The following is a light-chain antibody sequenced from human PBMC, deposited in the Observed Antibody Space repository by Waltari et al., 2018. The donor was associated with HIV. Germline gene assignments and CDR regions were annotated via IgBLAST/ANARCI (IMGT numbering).Light chain of an antibody. Sequence: SSELTQDPVVSVALGQTIKITCQGDSLRSFFANWYQVRPGQAPVLVVYGANLRPSGIPDRFSASNSRNTSSLSISDSQAVDEADYYCHSRDSNSDHYVFGGGTRVIV. J-gene: IGLJ1*01. V-gene: IGLV3-19*01. CDR2: GAN. CDR3: HSRDSNSDHYV. CDR1: SLRSFF.